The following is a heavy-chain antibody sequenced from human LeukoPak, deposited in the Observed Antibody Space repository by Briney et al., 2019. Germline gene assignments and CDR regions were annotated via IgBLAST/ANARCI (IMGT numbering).Heavy chain of an antibody. V-gene: IGHV4-34*01. D-gene: IGHD3-22*01. CDR2: INHSGST. Sequence: SETLSLTCAVYGGSFSGYYWSWIRQPPGKGLEWIGEINHSGSTNYNPSLKSRVTISVDTSKNQFSLKLSSVTAADTAVYYCASSADSSGYYYWGQGTLVTVSS. J-gene: IGHJ4*02. CDR3: ASSADSSGYYY. CDR1: GGSFSGYY.